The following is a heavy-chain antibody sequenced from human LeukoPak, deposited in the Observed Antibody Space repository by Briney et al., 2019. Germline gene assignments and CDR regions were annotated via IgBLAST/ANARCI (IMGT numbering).Heavy chain of an antibody. Sequence: SETLSLTCSVSGGAIIPFYWNWIRQPAGKGLEWIGRIYSSGSTKYSPSLKSRVTMSVDTSKNQFSLKLSSVTAADTAVYYCAKDYYDSSEGWFDPWGQGTLVTVSS. D-gene: IGHD3-22*01. CDR1: GGAIIPFY. V-gene: IGHV4-4*07. CDR2: IYSSGST. CDR3: AKDYYDSSEGWFDP. J-gene: IGHJ5*02.